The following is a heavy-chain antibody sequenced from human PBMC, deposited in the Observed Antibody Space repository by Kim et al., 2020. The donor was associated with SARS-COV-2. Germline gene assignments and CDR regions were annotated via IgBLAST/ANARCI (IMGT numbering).Heavy chain of an antibody. J-gene: IGHJ6*03. CDR3: ARGGETTVTSPEKYYYYYYYMDV. V-gene: IGHV3-13*01. CDR2: IGTAGDT. D-gene: IGHD4-4*01. Sequence: GGSLRLSCAASGFTFSSYDMHWVRQATGKGLEWVSVIGTAGDTYYPGSVKGRFTISRENAKNSLYLQMNSLRAGDTAVYYCARGGETTVTSPEKYYYYYYYMDVWGKGTTVTVSS. CDR1: GFTFSSYD.